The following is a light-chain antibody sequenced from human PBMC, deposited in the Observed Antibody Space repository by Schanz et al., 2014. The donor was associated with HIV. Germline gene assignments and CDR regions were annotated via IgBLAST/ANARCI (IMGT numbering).Light chain of an antibody. J-gene: IGKJ5*01. V-gene: IGKV3-11*01. CDR1: QSVSSN. CDR3: QQRSNS. CDR2: GAS. Sequence: EIVMTQSPATLSVSPGERATLSCRASQSVSSNLAWYQQKPGQAPRLLIFGASNRATGIPDRFSGSGSGTDFTLTISSLEPEDFAVYYCQQRSNSFGQGTRLEIK.